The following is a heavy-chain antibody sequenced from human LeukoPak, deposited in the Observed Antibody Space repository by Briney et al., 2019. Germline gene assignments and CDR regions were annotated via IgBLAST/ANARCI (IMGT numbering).Heavy chain of an antibody. V-gene: IGHV3-48*03. CDR1: GFTFSNYQ. Sequence: GVSLRLSCAVSGFTFSNYQMNWVRQAPGKGLEWVSYISSSGRTIYYTDSVKGRFTISRDNAKNSLYLQMNSLRGEDTAIYYCVRDFDYWGQGTLVTVSS. J-gene: IGHJ4*02. CDR2: ISSSGRTI. CDR3: VRDFDY.